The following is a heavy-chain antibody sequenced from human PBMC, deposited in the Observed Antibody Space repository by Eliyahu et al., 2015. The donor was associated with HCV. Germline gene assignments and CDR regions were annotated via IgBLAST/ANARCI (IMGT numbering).Heavy chain of an antibody. J-gene: IGHJ4*02. D-gene: IGHD5-24*01. V-gene: IGHV3-30*18. CDR3: AKDGGDGYNSGRFDY. CDR2: ISYDGSNK. Sequence: QVQLVESGGGVVQPGRSLRLSCAASGFTFXSYGMHWVRQAPGKGLGWVAVISYDGSNKYYADSVKGRFTISRDNSKNTLYLQMNSLRAEDTAVYYCAKDGGDGYNSGRFDYWGQGTLVTVSS. CDR1: GFTFXSYG.